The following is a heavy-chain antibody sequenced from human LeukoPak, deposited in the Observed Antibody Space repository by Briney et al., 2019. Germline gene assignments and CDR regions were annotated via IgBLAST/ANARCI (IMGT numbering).Heavy chain of an antibody. V-gene: IGHV4-39*07. J-gene: IGHJ4*02. Sequence: SETLSLTCTVSGGSISSSSCYWGWIRQPPGKGLEWIGSIYYSGSTYYNPSLKSRVTISVDTSKNQFSLKLSSVTAADTAVYYCARGYSYYFDYWGQGTLVTVSS. CDR3: ARGYSYYFDY. D-gene: IGHD5-18*01. CDR2: IYYSGST. CDR1: GGSISSSSCY.